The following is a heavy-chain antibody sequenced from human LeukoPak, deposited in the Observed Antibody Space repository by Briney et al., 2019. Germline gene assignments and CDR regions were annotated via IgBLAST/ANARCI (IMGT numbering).Heavy chain of an antibody. V-gene: IGHV4-4*02. Sequence: SGTLSLTCAVSGGSISNENWWGWVRQPPGKGLEWIGEIYHSGSTNYIPSLKSRVTISVDKSKNQFSLKLTSVTAADTVVYYCAGSPIGYGMDVWGQGTTVTVSS. CDR1: GGSISNENW. CDR3: AGSPIGYGMDV. J-gene: IGHJ6*02. CDR2: IYHSGST.